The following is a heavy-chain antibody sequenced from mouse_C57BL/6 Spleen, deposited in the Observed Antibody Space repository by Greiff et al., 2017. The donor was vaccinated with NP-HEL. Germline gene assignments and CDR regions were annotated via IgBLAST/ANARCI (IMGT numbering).Heavy chain of an antibody. J-gene: IGHJ4*01. CDR3: ARLGYDGYPYAMDD. Sequence: QVQLQQPGAELVRPGSSVKLSCTASGYTFTSYWMHWVKQRPIQGLEWIGNIDPSDSETHSIQKFKDKATLTVDKSSSTAYMQLSSRTSEDSAVYYCARLGYDGYPYAMDDWGQGTSVTVSS. D-gene: IGHD2-3*01. CDR2: IDPSDSET. V-gene: IGHV1-52*01. CDR1: GYTFTSYW.